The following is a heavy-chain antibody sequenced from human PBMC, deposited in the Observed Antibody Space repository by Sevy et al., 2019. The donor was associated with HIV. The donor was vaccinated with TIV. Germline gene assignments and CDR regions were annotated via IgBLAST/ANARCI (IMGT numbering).Heavy chain of an antibody. CDR2: VYYSGSTRST. V-gene: IGHV4-59*13. D-gene: IGHD6-6*01. J-gene: IGHJ4*02. CDR3: VIGRGSSSLTPFDY. CDR1: GDSINSYY. Sequence: SETLSLTCTVSGDSINSYYWSWIRQPPGKGLEWIAYVYYSGSTRSTNYNSSLKSRVTISLDTSKNQFSLKLNSVTAADTAVYYCVIGRGSSSLTPFDYWGQGTLVTVSS.